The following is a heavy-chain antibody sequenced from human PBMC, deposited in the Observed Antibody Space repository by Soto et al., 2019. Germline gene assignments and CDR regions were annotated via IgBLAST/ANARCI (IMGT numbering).Heavy chain of an antibody. CDR1: GFSLITSGVG. CDR2: IYWDDDK. J-gene: IGHJ4*02. Sequence: SGPTLVKPTQTLTLTCTFSGFSLITSGVGVGWIRQPPGKALEWLALIYWDDDKRYSPSLKSRLTITKDTSKNQVVLTMTNMDPVDTATYYCAHFSRGYLPGGFDYWGQGTLVTVSS. V-gene: IGHV2-5*02. D-gene: IGHD5-12*01. CDR3: AHFSRGYLPGGFDY.